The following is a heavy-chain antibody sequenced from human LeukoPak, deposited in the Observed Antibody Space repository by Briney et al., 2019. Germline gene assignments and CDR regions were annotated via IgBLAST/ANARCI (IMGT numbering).Heavy chain of an antibody. D-gene: IGHD2-21*02. CDR2: ISGGGDIT. CDR1: GFNFANHA. CDR3: VREDTPATANY. J-gene: IGHJ4*02. Sequence: GGSLRLSCAASGFNFANHAMSWIRQTAGKGLEWVSAISGGGDITYYADSVKGRFTISRDNSKDTLFLQMHSLRPGDTAVYYCVREDTPATANYWGQGTLVTISS. V-gene: IGHV3-23*01.